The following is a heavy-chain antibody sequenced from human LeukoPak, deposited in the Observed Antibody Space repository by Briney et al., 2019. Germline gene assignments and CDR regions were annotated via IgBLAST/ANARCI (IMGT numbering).Heavy chain of an antibody. CDR1: GFTSNSYW. D-gene: IGHD3-10*01. CDR2: IDPDGSEK. CDR3: ARIYYFGDNNWRYFDN. Sequence: GGSLRLSCAASGFTSNSYWMSWVRQAPGKGLEWVANIDPDGSEKQYGDSVKGRFTTSRDNAKNSLYLQMNSLRAEDTAIYYCARIYYFGDNNWRYFDNWGQGTLVTVSS. J-gene: IGHJ4*02. V-gene: IGHV3-7*01.